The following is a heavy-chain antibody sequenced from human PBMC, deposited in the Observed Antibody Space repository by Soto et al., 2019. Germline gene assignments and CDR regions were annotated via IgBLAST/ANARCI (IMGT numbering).Heavy chain of an antibody. J-gene: IGHJ6*02. CDR1: GYTFTRYD. CDR2: MNPNSGNT. D-gene: IGHD4-4*01. CDR3: ARSPSSRNSYYYYGMDV. Sequence: ASVKVSCKASGYTFTRYDINWVRQATGQGLEWMGWMNPNSGNTGYAQKFQGRVTMTRNTSISTAYMELSSLRSEDTAVYYCARSPSSRNSYYYYGMDVWGHGTTATVSS. V-gene: IGHV1-8*01.